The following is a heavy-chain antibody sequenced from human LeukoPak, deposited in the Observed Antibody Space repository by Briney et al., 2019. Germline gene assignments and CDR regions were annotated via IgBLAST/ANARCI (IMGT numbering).Heavy chain of an antibody. CDR3: ARRAYCGGDCYLDY. CDR2: IYPGDSDT. D-gene: IGHD2-21*02. J-gene: IGHJ4*02. Sequence: GESLKISCKGSGYRFSSYWIGWVRQMPGKGLEGMGMIYPGDSDTRYSPSFQGQVTISADKSISTAYLQWSSLKASDTAMYYCARRAYCGGDCYLDYWGQGTLVTVSS. CDR1: GYRFSSYW. V-gene: IGHV5-51*01.